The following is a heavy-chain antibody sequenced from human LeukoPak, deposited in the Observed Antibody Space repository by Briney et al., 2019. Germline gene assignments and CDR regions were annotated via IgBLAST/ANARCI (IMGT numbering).Heavy chain of an antibody. V-gene: IGHV1-2*02. D-gene: IGHD4-23*01. CDR3: VREGNDLLSKNFDY. J-gene: IGHJ4*02. Sequence: ASVKVSCKASGFTFTDYYIHWVRQAPGQGLEWMGYINPHSGVRSSPQKFQGRVTMTPDTSISAAYMELSSLTSDDTAIYYCVREGNDLLSKNFDYWGQGTLVTVSS. CDR2: INPHSGVR. CDR1: GFTFTDYY.